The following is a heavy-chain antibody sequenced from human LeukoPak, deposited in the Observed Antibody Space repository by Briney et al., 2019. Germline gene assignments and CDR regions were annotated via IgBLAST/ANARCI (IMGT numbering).Heavy chain of an antibody. CDR3: ARLGYSGYAYYMDV. D-gene: IGHD5-12*01. CDR1: GYSISSGYY. Sequence: TASETLSLTCAVSGYSISSGYYWGWIRQPPGKGLEWIGSIYHSGSTYYNPSLKSRVTISVDTSKNQFSRKLSSVTAADTAVYYCARLGYSGYAYYMDVWGKGTTVTVSS. CDR2: IYHSGST. J-gene: IGHJ6*03. V-gene: IGHV4-38-2*01.